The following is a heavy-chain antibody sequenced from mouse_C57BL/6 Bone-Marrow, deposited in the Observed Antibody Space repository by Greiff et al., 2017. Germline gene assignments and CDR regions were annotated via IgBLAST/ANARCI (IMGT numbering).Heavy chain of an antibody. V-gene: IGHV2-6*01. CDR2: IWGVGST. CDR3: ASGGTTVPFAY. CDR1: GFSLTSYG. D-gene: IGHD1-1*01. J-gene: IGHJ3*01. Sequence: VQRVESGPGLVAPSQSLSITCTVSGFSLTSYGVDWVRQSPGKGLEWLGVIWGVGSTNYNSALKSRLSISKDNSKSQVFLKMNSLQTDDTAMYYCASGGTTVPFAYWGQGTLVTVSA.